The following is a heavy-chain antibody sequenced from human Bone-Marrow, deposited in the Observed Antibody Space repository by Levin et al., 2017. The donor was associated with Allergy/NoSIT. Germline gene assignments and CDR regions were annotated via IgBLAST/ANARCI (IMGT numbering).Heavy chain of an antibody. D-gene: IGHD5-12*01. CDR1: GFTVSSNY. CDR3: ARIRGDLFDY. CDR2: IYSGGST. J-gene: IGHJ4*02. V-gene: IGHV3-66*01. Sequence: GESLKISCAASGFTVSSNYMSWVRQAPGKGLEWVSVIYSGGSTYYADSVKGRFTISRDNSKNTLYLQMNSLRAEDTAVYYCARIRGDLFDYWGQGTLVTVSS.